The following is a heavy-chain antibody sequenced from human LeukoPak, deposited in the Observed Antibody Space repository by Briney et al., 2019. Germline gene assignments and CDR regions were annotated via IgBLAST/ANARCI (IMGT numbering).Heavy chain of an antibody. D-gene: IGHD2-2*01. CDR3: ARDYGPYCSSTSCPLGDAFDI. CDR1: GDSVSSNSAA. V-gene: IGHV6-1*01. J-gene: IGHJ3*02. CDR2: TYYRSKWYN. Sequence: SQTLSLTCAISGDSVSSNSAAWNWIRQSPSRGLEWLGRTYYRSKWYNDYAVSVKSRITINQDTSKNQFSLQLNSVTPEDTAVYYCARDYGPYCSSTSCPLGDAFDIWGQGTMVTVSS.